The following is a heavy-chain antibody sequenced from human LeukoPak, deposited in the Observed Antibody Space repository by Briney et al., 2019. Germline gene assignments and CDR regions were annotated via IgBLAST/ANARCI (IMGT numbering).Heavy chain of an antibody. CDR1: GFTFSDYY. CDR3: VRDPPRDTAMVWKY. CDR2: ISSSGSTI. V-gene: IGHV3-11*04. Sequence: GGSLRLSCAASGFTFSDYYMSWIRQAPGKGLEWVSYISSSGSTIYYAGSVKGRFTISRDNSENTLYLQMNSLRTEDTAVYYCVRDPPRDTAMVWKYWGQGTLVTVSS. D-gene: IGHD5-18*01. J-gene: IGHJ4*02.